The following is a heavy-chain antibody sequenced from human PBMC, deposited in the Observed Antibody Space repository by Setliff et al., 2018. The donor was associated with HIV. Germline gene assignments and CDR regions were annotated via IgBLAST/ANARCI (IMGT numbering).Heavy chain of an antibody. CDR1: GYTFSGYY. V-gene: IGHV1-2*02. CDR3: ASSGGYPDYFDY. J-gene: IGHJ4*02. CDR2: INPNSGGT. D-gene: IGHD1-26*01. Sequence: GASVKVSCKASGYTFSGYYFHWVRQAPGQGLEWMGWINPNSGGTNYAQKFHGRVTMTTDTSISTAYMVLSRLGSDDAAMYYCASSGGYPDYFDYWGQGTQVTVSS.